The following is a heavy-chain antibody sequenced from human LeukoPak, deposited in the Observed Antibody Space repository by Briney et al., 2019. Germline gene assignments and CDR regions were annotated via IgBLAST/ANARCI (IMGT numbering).Heavy chain of an antibody. V-gene: IGHV1-69*11. CDR2: IIPILGTA. J-gene: IGHJ3*02. D-gene: IGHD3-10*01. CDR1: GGTFSSYA. Sequence: ASVKVSCKASGGTFSSYAISWVRQAPGQGLEWMGRIIPILGTANYAQKFQGRVTITTDESTSTAYMELSSLRSEDTAVYYCAPAPITMVRGVITSDAFDIWGQGTMVTVSS. CDR3: APAPITMVRGVITSDAFDI.